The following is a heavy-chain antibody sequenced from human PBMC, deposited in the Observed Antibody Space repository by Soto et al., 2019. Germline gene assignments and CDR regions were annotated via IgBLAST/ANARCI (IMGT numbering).Heavy chain of an antibody. J-gene: IGHJ6*02. CDR2: ISAYNGNT. Sequence: ASVKVSCKASGYTFTSYGISWVRQAPGQGLEWMGWISAYNGNTNYAQKLQGRVTITTDTSTSTAYMELRSLRSDDTAVYYCARESDSSSWYYYYGMDVWGQGTTVTVSS. V-gene: IGHV1-18*01. CDR3: ARESDSSSWYYYYGMDV. D-gene: IGHD6-13*01. CDR1: GYTFTSYG.